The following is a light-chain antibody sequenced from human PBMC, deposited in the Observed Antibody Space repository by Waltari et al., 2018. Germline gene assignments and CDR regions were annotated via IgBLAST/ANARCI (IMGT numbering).Light chain of an antibody. Sequence: DIPMTHSPSSLSTSVRDRVTITCRASDTITNYLNWYQQQPGKGPKLLIYGASSFESGVPSRFSGSGSGTEVTCTIGCLQSEDFGSFYCEQYYTNPRHFGGGPKVEI. CDR1: DTITNY. CDR3: EQYYTNPRH. J-gene: IGKJ4*01. V-gene: IGKV1-39*01. CDR2: GAS.